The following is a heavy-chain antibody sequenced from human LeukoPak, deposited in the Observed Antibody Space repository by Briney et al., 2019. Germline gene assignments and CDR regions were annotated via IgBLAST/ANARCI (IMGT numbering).Heavy chain of an antibody. CDR3: ARGTYYYGSGSYPY. CDR1: GYTFTNYY. D-gene: IGHD3-10*01. CDR2: INPSGHWT. Sequence: ASVKVSCKAFGYTFTNYYMHWVRQAPGQGLEWMGLINPSGHWTSYAQKFQGRVTITRNTSISTAYMELSSLRSEDTAVYYCARGTYYYGSGSYPYWGQGTLVTVSS. V-gene: IGHV1-46*01. J-gene: IGHJ4*02.